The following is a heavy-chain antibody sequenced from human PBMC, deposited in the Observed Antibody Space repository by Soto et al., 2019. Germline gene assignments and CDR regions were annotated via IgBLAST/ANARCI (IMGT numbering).Heavy chain of an antibody. Sequence: ASVKVSCKASGYTFTSYAMHWVRQAPGQRLEWTGWINAGNGNTKYSQKFQGRVTITRDTSASTAYMELSSLRSEDTAVYYCARDRWSYSSSWYYYYGMDVWGQGTTVTVSS. J-gene: IGHJ6*02. CDR2: INAGNGNT. CDR1: GYTFTSYA. CDR3: ARDRWSYSSSWYYYYGMDV. D-gene: IGHD6-13*01. V-gene: IGHV1-3*01.